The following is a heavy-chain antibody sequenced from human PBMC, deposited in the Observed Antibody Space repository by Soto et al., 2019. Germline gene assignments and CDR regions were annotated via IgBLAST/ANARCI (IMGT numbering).Heavy chain of an antibody. CDR2: INPSGGST. V-gene: IGHV1-46*03. CDR3: AREGIAAAGRPRGFDP. CDR1: GYNFTSYY. D-gene: IGHD6-13*01. Sequence: ASVKVSCKASGYNFTSYYMHWVRQAPGQGLEWMGIINPSGGSTSYAQKFQGRVTMTRDTSTSTVYMELSSLRSEDTAVYYCAREGIAAAGRPRGFDPWGQGTLVTVSS. J-gene: IGHJ5*02.